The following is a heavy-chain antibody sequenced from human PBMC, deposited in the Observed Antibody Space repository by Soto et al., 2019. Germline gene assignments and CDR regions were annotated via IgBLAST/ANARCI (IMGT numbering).Heavy chain of an antibody. J-gene: IGHJ5*02. CDR1: GGTFSSYA. Sequence: QVQLVQSGAEVKKPGSSVKVSCKASGGTFSSYAISWVRQAPGQGLEWMGGIIPIFGTANYAQKFQARVTITADKSTSTAYMELSSLRSEDTAVYYCARALGYCIGGSCYFNWFDPWGQGTLVTVSS. CDR3: ARALGYCIGGSCYFNWFDP. D-gene: IGHD2-15*01. V-gene: IGHV1-69*06. CDR2: IIPIFGTA.